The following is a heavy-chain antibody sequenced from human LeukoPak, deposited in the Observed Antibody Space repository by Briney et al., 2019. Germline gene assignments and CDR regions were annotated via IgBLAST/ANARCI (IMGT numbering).Heavy chain of an antibody. J-gene: IGHJ6*03. CDR1: GFTVSSNY. D-gene: IGHD2-2*01. CDR3: ARGGGTSPYYYYMDV. V-gene: IGHV3-66*02. CDR2: IYSGGST. Sequence: GGSLRLSCAASGFTVSSNYMSWVRQAPGKGLEWVSVIYSGGSTYYADSVKGRFTISRDNSKNTLYLQMNSLRAEDTAVYYCARGGGTSPYYYYMDVWGKGTTVTVSS.